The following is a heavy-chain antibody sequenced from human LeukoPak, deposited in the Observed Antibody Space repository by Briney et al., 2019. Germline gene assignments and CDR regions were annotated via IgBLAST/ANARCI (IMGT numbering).Heavy chain of an antibody. CDR2: IYYSGST. D-gene: IGHD5-18*01. CDR1: GGSISSYY. Sequence: SETLSLTCTVSGGSISSYYWSWIRQPPGKGLEWIGYIYYSGSTNNNPSLKSRVTISVVKSKNQISLKLSSVTAADTAVYYCARGVSRGYSYGRYYMDVWGKGTTVTVSS. CDR3: ARGVSRGYSYGRYYMDV. J-gene: IGHJ6*03. V-gene: IGHV4-59*01.